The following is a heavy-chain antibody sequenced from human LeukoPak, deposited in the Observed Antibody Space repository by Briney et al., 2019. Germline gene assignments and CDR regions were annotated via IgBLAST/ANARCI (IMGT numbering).Heavy chain of an antibody. CDR2: FDPEDGET. Sequence: ASVKVSCKVSGYTLTELSMHWVRQAPGKGLEWMGGFDPEDGETIYAQKFQGRVTMTEDTSTDTAYMELSSLRSEDTAVYYCATVRGVRYFDWLLEVHYFDYRGQGTLVTVSS. J-gene: IGHJ4*02. V-gene: IGHV1-24*01. D-gene: IGHD3-9*01. CDR1: GYTLTELS. CDR3: ATVRGVRYFDWLLEVHYFDY.